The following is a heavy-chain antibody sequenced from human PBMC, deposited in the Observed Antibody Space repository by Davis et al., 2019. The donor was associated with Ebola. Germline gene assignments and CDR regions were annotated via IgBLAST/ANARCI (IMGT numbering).Heavy chain of an antibody. J-gene: IGHJ5*02. CDR2: INPNTGNP. Sequence: ASVKVSCRASGYTFTDYIINWVRQAPGQGLEWMGSINPNTGNPTYAQGFTGRFVFSLDTSASTAYLQISSLRPEDTAVYYCTRVRVVVSCLVCGRWFYPWGQGTLVTVSS. CDR3: TRVRVVVSCLVCGRWFYP. CDR1: GYTFTDYI. D-gene: IGHD2-15*01. V-gene: IGHV7-4-1*02.